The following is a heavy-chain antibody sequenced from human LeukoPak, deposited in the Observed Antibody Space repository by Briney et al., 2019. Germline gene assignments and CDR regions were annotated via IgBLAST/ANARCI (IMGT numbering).Heavy chain of an antibody. CDR3: ARDQGSLTRSWYTGY. V-gene: IGHV1-2*06. D-gene: IGHD6-13*01. CDR2: INLYSGDT. J-gene: IGHJ4*02. CDR1: GYTFTGYH. Sequence: ASVKVSCKASGYTFTGYHIHWVRQAPGQGLEWMWRINLYSGDTNFAQKFQGRVTMTRDTSITTAYMDLSSLTPDDTAVYFCARDQGSLTRSWYTGYWGQGTQVTVSS.